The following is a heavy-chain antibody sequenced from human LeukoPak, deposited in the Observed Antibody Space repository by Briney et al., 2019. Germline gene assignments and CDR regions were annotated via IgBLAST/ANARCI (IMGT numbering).Heavy chain of an antibody. V-gene: IGHV1-3*01. CDR2: INAGNGNT. J-gene: IGHJ3*02. CDR3: ARVPDLSMVRGSLDI. CDR1: GYTFTSYA. Sequence: AASVKVSCKASGYTFTSYAMHWVRQAPGQRLEWMGWINAGNGNTKYSQKFQGRVTMTRDTSISTAYMELSSLRSEDTAVYYCARVPDLSMVRGSLDIWGQGTMVTVSS. D-gene: IGHD3-10*01.